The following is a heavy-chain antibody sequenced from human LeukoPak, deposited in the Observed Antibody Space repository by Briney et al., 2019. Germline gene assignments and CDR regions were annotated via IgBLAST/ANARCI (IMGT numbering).Heavy chain of an antibody. Sequence: GGSLRLSCAASGFTFSTYSMSWVRQAPGKGLDWVASINQDGSAEYYVDSVRGRFTISRDNAKNSLYLQVNSLRVDDTAVYYCVRLFGGVATFDYWGQGTLVTVSS. D-gene: IGHD5-12*01. CDR3: VRLFGGVATFDY. J-gene: IGHJ4*02. CDR1: GFTFSTYS. CDR2: INQDGSAE. V-gene: IGHV3-7*01.